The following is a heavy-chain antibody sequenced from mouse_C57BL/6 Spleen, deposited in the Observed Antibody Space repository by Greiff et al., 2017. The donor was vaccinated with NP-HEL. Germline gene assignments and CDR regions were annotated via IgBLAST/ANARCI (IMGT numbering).Heavy chain of an antibody. Sequence: EVQLQQSGPGMVKPSQSLSLTCTVTGYSITSGYDWHWIRHFPGNKLEWMGYISYSGSTNYNPSLNSRISITPDTSKNHFFLKLNSVTTEDTATYYCAIGGLDYSNYVGAMDYWGQGTSVTVSS. CDR3: AIGGLDYSNYVGAMDY. J-gene: IGHJ4*01. V-gene: IGHV3-1*01. CDR1: GYSITSGYD. D-gene: IGHD2-5*01. CDR2: ISYSGST.